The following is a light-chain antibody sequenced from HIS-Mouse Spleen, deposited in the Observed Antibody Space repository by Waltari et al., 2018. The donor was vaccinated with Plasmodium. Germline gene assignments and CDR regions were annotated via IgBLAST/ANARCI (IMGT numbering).Light chain of an antibody. J-gene: IGLJ2*01. V-gene: IGLV2-8*01. CDR1: SSDVGGYNN. CDR2: EVS. Sequence: QSALTPPPSASGSPGQSVTISCTGTSSDVGGYNNVPWYQQPPGKAPKLMIYEVSKRPSGVPDRFSGSKSGNTASLTVSGLQAEDEADYYCSSYAGSNNLVFGGGTKLTVL. CDR3: SSYAGSNNLV.